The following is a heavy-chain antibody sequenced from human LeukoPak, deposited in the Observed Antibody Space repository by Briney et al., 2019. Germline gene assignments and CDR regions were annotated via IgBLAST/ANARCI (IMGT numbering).Heavy chain of an antibody. J-gene: IGHJ4*02. D-gene: IGHD4-23*01. CDR3: ARGRWPPHFDY. V-gene: IGHV4-34*01. CDR2: INHSGST. Sequence: SETLSLTCAVYGGSFSGYYWSWIRQPPGKGLEWVGKINHSGSTNYNPSLKSRVTISVDTSKNQFSLKLSSVTAADTAVYYCARGRWPPHFDYWGQGTLVTVSS. CDR1: GGSFSGYY.